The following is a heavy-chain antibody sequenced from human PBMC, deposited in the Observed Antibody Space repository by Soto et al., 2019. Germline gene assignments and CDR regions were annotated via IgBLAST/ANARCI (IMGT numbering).Heavy chain of an antibody. Sequence: QVQLVQSGAEVKKPGSSVKVSSKASGGTFSSYAISGVRRAPGQGLEWMGGTIPIFGTENYAQKFQGRVTITADESTSTAYMELSSLRSEDTAVYYCARGTNWNFDYWGQGTLVTVSS. V-gene: IGHV1-69*01. D-gene: IGHD1-1*01. CDR1: GGTFSSYA. CDR2: TIPIFGTE. J-gene: IGHJ4*02. CDR3: ARGTNWNFDY.